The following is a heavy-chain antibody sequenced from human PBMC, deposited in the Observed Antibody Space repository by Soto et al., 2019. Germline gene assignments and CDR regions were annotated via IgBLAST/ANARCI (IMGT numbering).Heavy chain of an antibody. V-gene: IGHV4-59*01. CDR3: ASLVRTGCKIFDH. CDR2: IYYSGST. Sequence: QVQLQESGPGLVKPSETLSLTCTVSGGSFSSYFWSWIRQPPGKGLEWIGYIYYSGSTTYNPSLESRVTISVDTSKNQFSLHLTSVTAADTAVYYCASLVRTGCKIFDHWGQGALVAVSS. J-gene: IGHJ4*02. CDR1: GGSFSSYF. D-gene: IGHD6-19*01.